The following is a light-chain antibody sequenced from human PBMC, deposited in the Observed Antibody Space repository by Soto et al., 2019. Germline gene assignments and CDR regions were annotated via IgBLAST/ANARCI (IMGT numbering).Light chain of an antibody. V-gene: IGLV2-8*01. J-gene: IGLJ2*01. CDR3: NSYAGSNNFVV. CDR2: EVN. Sequence: QSVLTQPPSASGSPGQSVTISCTGTSSDVGGSNFVSWFQQTPGKAPKLIIYEVNKRPSGVPDRFSGSKSGNTASLTVSGLQADDEADYYCNSYAGSNNFVVFGGGTKLTV. CDR1: SSDVGGSNF.